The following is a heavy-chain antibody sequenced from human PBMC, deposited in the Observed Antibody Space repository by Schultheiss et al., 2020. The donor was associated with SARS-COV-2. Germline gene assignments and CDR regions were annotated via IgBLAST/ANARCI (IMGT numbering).Heavy chain of an antibody. D-gene: IGHD2-2*01. CDR3: TTVIGGTSCPPA. V-gene: IGHV3-15*01. CDR1: GFIFSNAW. Sequence: GGSLRLSCATSGFIFSNAWMSWVRQAPGKGLEWVGRIKSTTDGGTTYYAAPVKGRFTVSRDDSKNTLYLQMNSLKTEDTAVYYCTTVIGGTSCPPAWGQGTLVTVSS. CDR2: IKSTTDGGTT. J-gene: IGHJ5*02.